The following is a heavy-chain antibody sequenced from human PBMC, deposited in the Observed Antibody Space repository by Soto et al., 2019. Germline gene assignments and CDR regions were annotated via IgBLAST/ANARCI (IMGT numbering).Heavy chain of an antibody. V-gene: IGHV4-59*08. CDR3: ARSIDS. CDR1: GDSISTDY. J-gene: IGHJ5*01. CDR2: IYYGGST. Sequence: SETLSLTCTVSGDSISTDYWSWIRQSPGKGLEWIGFIYYGGSTNYNPSLKSRVTISVDTPKNQFSLKLSSVTAADTAVYYCARSIDSWGQGTLVTVSS.